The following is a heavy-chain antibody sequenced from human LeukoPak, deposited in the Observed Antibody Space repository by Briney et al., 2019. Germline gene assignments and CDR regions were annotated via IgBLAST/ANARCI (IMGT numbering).Heavy chain of an antibody. CDR3: VRQFAY. CDR2: ISSSSSTI. CDR1: GFTFSNYN. Sequence: GSLRLSCAASGFTFSNYNMNWVRQAPGKGLEWVSYISSSSSTIYYADSVKGRFTISRDNAKNSLYLQMNSLRAEDTAVYYCVRQFAYWGQGTLVTVSS. J-gene: IGHJ4*02. V-gene: IGHV3-48*04.